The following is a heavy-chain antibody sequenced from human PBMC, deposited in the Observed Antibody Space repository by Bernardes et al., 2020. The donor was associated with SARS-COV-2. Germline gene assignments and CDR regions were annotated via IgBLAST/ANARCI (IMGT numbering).Heavy chain of an antibody. CDR3: VHPSRYYDDDIDGYYSPYAFDI. J-gene: IGHJ3*02. V-gene: IGHV2-5*01. CDR2: IDWNEDK. Sequence: SGVTLTKLTQPLMLICSLFGYSLSPSGVGVGWIRQQQGKALEWHALIDWNEDKRHSLSMKSRVTITKDTAKHQVVLTMTNMDPVDTATYYCVHPSRYYDDDIDGYYSPYAFDICVHGTMVAVSS. CDR1: GYSLSPSGVG. D-gene: IGHD3-22*01.